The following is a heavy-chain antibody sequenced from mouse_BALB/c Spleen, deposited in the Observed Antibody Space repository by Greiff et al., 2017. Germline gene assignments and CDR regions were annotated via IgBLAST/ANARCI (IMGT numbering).Heavy chain of an antibody. CDR1: GFAFSSYD. CDR3: ARSDGYYDYAMDY. CDR2: ISSGGGST. J-gene: IGHJ4*01. D-gene: IGHD2-3*01. Sequence: EVQVVESGGGLVKPGGSLKLSCAASGFAFSSYDMSWVRQTPEKRLEWVAYISSGGGSTYYPDTVKGRFTISRDNAKNTLYLQMSSLKSEDTAMYYCARSDGYYDYAMDYWGQGTSVTVSS. V-gene: IGHV5-12-1*01.